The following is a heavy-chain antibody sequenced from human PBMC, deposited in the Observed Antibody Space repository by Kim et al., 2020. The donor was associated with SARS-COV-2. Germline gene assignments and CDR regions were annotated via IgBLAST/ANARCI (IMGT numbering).Heavy chain of an antibody. CDR1: GFTFDDYA. D-gene: IGHD2-2*01. J-gene: IGHJ6*02. Sequence: GGSLRLSCAASGFTFDDYAMHWVRPAPGKGLEWVSGISWNSGRIGYADSVKGRFTISRDNAKNSLYLQMNSLRAEDTALYYCAAAAFWGRRNGYYYYGMDVWGPGTPVTVSS. CDR2: ISWNSGRI. V-gene: IGHV3-9*01. CDR3: AAAAFWGRRNGYYYYGMDV.